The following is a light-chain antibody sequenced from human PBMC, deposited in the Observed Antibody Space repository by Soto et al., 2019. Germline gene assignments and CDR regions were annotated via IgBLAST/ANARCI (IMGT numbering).Light chain of an antibody. V-gene: IGKV3-20*01. J-gene: IGKJ1*01. Sequence: EVVLTQSPGTLSLSPGERATLSCRASQSVSSTYLAWYQQKPGQAPRLLIYGASSRATGIPDMFSGSGSGTDFILTISRLEAEDVAVYYCQQYGDSPWTFGQGIKMEIK. CDR2: GAS. CDR1: QSVSSTY. CDR3: QQYGDSPWT.